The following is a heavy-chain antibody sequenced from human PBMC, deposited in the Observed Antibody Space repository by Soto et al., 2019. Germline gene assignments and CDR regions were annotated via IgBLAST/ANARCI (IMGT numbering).Heavy chain of an antibody. V-gene: IGHV1-69*13. CDR2: IIPIFGTA. D-gene: IGHD6-13*01. J-gene: IGHJ5*02. Sequence: GASVEVSCKASGGTFSSYAISWVRQAPGKGLEWMGGIIPIFGTANYAQKFQGRVTITADESTTTAYMELSSLRSEDTALYYRARSYSSSWYNWFDPWVQGTLVTVSS. CDR3: ARSYSSSWYNWFDP. CDR1: GGTFSSYA.